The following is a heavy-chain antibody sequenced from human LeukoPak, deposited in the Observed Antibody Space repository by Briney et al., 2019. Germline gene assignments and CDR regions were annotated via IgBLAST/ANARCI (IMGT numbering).Heavy chain of an antibody. Sequence: PGGSLRLSCAASGFTFGSYGMHWVRQAPGKGLEWVAFIRYDGSNKYYADSVKGRFTISRDNSKNTLYLQMNSLRAEDMALYYCAKDQAIFGVVTAGAFDIWGQGTMVTVSS. J-gene: IGHJ3*02. V-gene: IGHV3-30*02. CDR1: GFTFGSYG. D-gene: IGHD3-3*01. CDR2: IRYDGSNK. CDR3: AKDQAIFGVVTAGAFDI.